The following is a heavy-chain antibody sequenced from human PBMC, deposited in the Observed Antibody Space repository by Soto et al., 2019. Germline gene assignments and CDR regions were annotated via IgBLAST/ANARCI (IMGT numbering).Heavy chain of an antibody. V-gene: IGHV6-1*01. CDR3: AREPKWYYDCWSGFRRGYYGMNV. Sequence: SQTLSLTRAFSGDSVSSNSAAWNWIRQSPSRGLEWLGTTYYRSKWYNDYAVSVKSRITINPDTSKNQFSLKLNSVTSEDSAVYYCAREPKWYYDCWSGFRRGYYGMNVGGQGTTVTVSS. J-gene: IGHJ6*02. CDR1: GDSVSSNSAA. CDR2: TYYRSKWYN. D-gene: IGHD3-3*01.